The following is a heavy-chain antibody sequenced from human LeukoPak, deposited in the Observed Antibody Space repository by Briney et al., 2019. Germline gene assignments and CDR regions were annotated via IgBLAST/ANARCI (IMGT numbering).Heavy chain of an antibody. V-gene: IGHV1-18*01. CDR3: ARELRDVDIVAYTV. D-gene: IGHD5-12*01. J-gene: IGHJ3*01. CDR2: ISAYNGNT. Sequence: ASVKVSCKASGYTFTSYGISWVRQAPGQGLEWMGWISAYNGNTNYAQKLQGRVTMTTDTSTSTAYMELRSLRSDDTAVYYCARELRDVDIVAYTVWGQGTMVTVSS. CDR1: GYTFTSYG.